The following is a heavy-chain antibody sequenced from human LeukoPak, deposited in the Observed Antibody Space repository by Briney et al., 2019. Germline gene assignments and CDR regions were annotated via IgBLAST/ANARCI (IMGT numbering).Heavy chain of an antibody. CDR3: ARVHPGSHMDPVVVGFGWFDP. CDR1: GGSVNRGSYY. V-gene: IGHV4-61*02. CDR2: IYASGST. D-gene: IGHD2-15*01. J-gene: IGHJ5*02. Sequence: PSETLSRTCTVSGGSVNRGSYYWSWIRQPAGKELEWIGRIYASGSTDYNPSLKSRVTISVDTSKNQFSLKLSSVTAADTAVYYCARVHPGSHMDPVVVGFGWFDPWGQGTLVTVSS.